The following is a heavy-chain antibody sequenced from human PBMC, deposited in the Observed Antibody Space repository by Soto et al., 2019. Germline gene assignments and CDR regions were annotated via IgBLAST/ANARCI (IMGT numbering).Heavy chain of an antibody. J-gene: IGHJ5*02. CDR3: ARHRHPRGTVGATSPLDP. CDR1: GFSVSSNY. CDR2: HYSGGST. D-gene: IGHD1-26*01. Sequence: DVQLVESGGGLVQPGGSLRLSCAISGFSVSSNYLSWVRQAPGKGLEWVSVHYSGGSTYYADSVQGRFTISRDKSNNTLYLQMRSVRAEDTAVYFCARHRHPRGTVGATSPLDPWGQGTQVTVSS. V-gene: IGHV3-53*01.